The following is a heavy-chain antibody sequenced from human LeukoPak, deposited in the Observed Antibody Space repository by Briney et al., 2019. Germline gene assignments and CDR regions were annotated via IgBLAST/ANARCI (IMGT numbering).Heavy chain of an antibody. CDR1: GGSINNYY. Sequence: PSETLSLTCTVSGGSINNYYWSWIRQPPGKGLEWMGNIYHSGRTNYNPSLKSRVTMSIDTSKNQFSLKLSSVTAADTAVYYCARQLIAAAGSTGYYYYYMDVWGKGTTVTVSS. V-gene: IGHV4-59*08. CDR3: ARQLIAAAGSTGYYYYYMDV. CDR2: IYHSGRT. J-gene: IGHJ6*03. D-gene: IGHD6-13*01.